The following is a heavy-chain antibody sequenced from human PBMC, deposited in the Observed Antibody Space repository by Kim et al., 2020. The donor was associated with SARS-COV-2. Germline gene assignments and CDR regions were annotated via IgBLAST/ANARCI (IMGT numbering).Heavy chain of an antibody. CDR3: TTVGWQFDY. Sequence: KTDGGTTDYAAPVKGRFTISRDDSKNTLYLQMNSLKTEDTAVYYCTTVGWQFDYWGQGTLVTVSS. J-gene: IGHJ4*02. CDR2: KTDGGTT. V-gene: IGHV3-15*01.